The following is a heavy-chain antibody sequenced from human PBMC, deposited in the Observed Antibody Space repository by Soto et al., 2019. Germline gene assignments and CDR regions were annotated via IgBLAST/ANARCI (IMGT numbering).Heavy chain of an antibody. CDR1: GFTFSSYA. CDR2: ISYDGNNK. J-gene: IGHJ5*01. CDR3: AREATGWLDS. Sequence: GGSLRLSCAASGFTFSSYAIHWVRQAPGKGLEWGAVISYDGNNKYYADSVKGRFTISRDNSKNTLYLQMNSLRGEDTAVYYCAREATGWLDSWGQGTLVTVSS. V-gene: IGHV3-30-3*01.